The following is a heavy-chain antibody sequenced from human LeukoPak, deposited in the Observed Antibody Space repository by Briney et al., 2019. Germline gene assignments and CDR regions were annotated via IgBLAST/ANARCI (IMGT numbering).Heavy chain of an antibody. CDR2: IYYSGST. V-gene: IGHV4-39*07. CDR3: ARGGYCSGGSCYVLFDP. Sequence: SETLSLTCTVSGGSISSSSYYWGWIREPPGKGLGWIGSIYYSGSTYYNPSLKSRVTISVDTSKNQFSLKLSSVTAADTAVYYCARGGYCSGGSCYVLFDPWGQGTLVTVSS. D-gene: IGHD2-15*01. CDR1: GGSISSSSYY. J-gene: IGHJ5*02.